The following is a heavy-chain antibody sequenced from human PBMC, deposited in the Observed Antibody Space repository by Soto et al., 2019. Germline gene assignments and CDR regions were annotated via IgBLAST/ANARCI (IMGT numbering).Heavy chain of an antibody. CDR2: ISGSGGST. V-gene: IGHV3-23*01. J-gene: IGHJ5*02. D-gene: IGHD3-22*01. Sequence: GGSLRLSCAASGFTFSSYAMSWVRQAPGTGLEWVSAISGSGGSTYYADSVKGRFTISRDNSKNTLYLQMNSLRAEDTAVYYCAKDHDYYDSSGYYHWFDPWGQGTLVTVSS. CDR1: GFTFSSYA. CDR3: AKDHDYYDSSGYYHWFDP.